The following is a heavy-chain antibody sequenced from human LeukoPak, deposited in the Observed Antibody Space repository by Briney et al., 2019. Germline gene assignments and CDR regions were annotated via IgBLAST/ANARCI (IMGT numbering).Heavy chain of an antibody. D-gene: IGHD6-6*01. CDR3: ARGGRYSSSSDLFDY. CDR1: GYISTSYG. Sequence: ASVKVSCKASGYISTSYGISWVRQAPGQGLEWMAWISAYNGNTNYAQKFQGRVIMTTDTSTNTAYMELRSLRSDDTAVYYCARGGRYSSSSDLFDYWGQGTLVTVSS. V-gene: IGHV1-18*01. J-gene: IGHJ4*02. CDR2: ISAYNGNT.